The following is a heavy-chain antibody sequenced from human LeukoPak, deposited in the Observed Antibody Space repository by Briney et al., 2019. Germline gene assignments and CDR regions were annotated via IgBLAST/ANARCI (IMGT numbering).Heavy chain of an antibody. Sequence: PSQTLSLTCTVSGGSISSGSYYWGWIRQPPGKGLEWIGSIYYSGSTYYNPSLKSRVTISVDTSKNQFSLKLSSVTAADTAVYYCARGGKWLALDYWGQGTLVTVSS. CDR2: IYYSGST. CDR1: GGSISSGSYY. J-gene: IGHJ4*02. D-gene: IGHD6-19*01. CDR3: ARGGKWLALDY. V-gene: IGHV4-39*07.